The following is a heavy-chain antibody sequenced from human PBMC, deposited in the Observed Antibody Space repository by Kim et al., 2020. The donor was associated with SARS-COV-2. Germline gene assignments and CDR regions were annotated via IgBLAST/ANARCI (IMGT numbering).Heavy chain of an antibody. CDR3: ARVQDWYYGSGSYHLDY. J-gene: IGHJ4*02. CDR2: ISSSSSYT. Sequence: GGSLRLSCAASGFTFSDYYMSWIRQAPGKGLEWVSYISSSSSYTNYADSVKGRFTISRDNAKNSLYLQMNSLRAEDTAVYYCARVQDWYYGSGSYHLDYWGQGTLVTVSS. D-gene: IGHD3-10*01. CDR1: GFTFSDYY. V-gene: IGHV3-11*06.